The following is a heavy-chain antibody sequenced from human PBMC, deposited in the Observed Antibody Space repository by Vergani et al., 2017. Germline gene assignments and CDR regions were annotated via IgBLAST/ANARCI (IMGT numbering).Heavy chain of an antibody. V-gene: IGHV1-46*03. J-gene: IGHJ4*02. CDR3: ARGYYGILTGYRY. CDR1: GYTFSNYY. D-gene: IGHD3-9*01. Sequence: QVQVVQSGAEVKKSGASVKVSCKTSGYTFSNYYMHWVRQAPGQGLEWMGIINPSGGHTNYAQKFQGRVTMTRDTSTSTVYMELSSLRSEDTAIYYCARGYYGILTGYRYWRQGARATVSA. CDR2: INPSGGHT.